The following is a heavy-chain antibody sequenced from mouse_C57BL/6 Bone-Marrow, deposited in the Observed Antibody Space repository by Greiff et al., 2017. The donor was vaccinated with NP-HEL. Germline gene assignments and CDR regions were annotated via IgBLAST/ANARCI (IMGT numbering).Heavy chain of an antibody. CDR2: IYPGNSDT. D-gene: IGHD1-2*01. Sequence: VQLQQSGTVLARPGASVKMSCKTSGYTFTSYWMHWVKQRPGQGLEWIGAIYPGNSDTSYNQKFKGKAKLTAVTSASTAYMELSSLTNEDSAVYYCTTDYYGCNAMDYWGQGTSVTVSS. CDR1: GYTFTSYW. V-gene: IGHV1-5*01. J-gene: IGHJ4*01. CDR3: TTDYYGCNAMDY.